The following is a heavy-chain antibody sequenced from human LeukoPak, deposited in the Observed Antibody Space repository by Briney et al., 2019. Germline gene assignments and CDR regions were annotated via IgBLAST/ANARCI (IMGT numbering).Heavy chain of an antibody. V-gene: IGHV1-69*13. CDR3: ARRTRQQLATNDAFDI. D-gene: IGHD6-13*01. CDR2: IIPIFGTA. J-gene: IGHJ3*02. CDR1: GGTFSSYA. Sequence: SVKVSCKASGGTFSSYAISWVRQAPGQGLEWMGGIIPIFGTANYAQEFQGRVTIIADESTSTAYMELSSLRSENTAVYYCARRTRQQLATNDAFDIWGQGTMVTVSS.